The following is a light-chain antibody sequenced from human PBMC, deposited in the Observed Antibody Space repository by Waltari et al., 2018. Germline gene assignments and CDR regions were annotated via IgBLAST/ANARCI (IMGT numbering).Light chain of an antibody. Sequence: SSELTQDPAVSVALGQTVRITCQGDSLRSYYASWYQQKPGQAPVLVIYGKNNRSSGIPDRFSGSSSGNTASLTITGAQAEDEADYYCNSRDSSGNHIFGGGTKLTVL. CDR2: GKN. CDR1: SLRSYY. CDR3: NSRDSSGNHI. J-gene: IGLJ2*01. V-gene: IGLV3-19*01.